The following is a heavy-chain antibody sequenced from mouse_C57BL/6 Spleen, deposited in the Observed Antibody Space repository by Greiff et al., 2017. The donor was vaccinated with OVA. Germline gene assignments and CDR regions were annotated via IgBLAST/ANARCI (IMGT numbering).Heavy chain of an antibody. CDR3: TREGISNPPGFAY. Sequence: VQLVESGAELVRPGASVTLSCKASGYTFTDYEMHWVKQTPVHGLEWIGAIDPETGGTAYNQKFKGKAILTADKSSSTAYMELRSLTSEDSAVYYCTREGISNPPGFAYWGQGTLVTVSA. D-gene: IGHD2-5*01. V-gene: IGHV1-15*01. J-gene: IGHJ3*01. CDR2: IDPETGGT. CDR1: GYTFTDYE.